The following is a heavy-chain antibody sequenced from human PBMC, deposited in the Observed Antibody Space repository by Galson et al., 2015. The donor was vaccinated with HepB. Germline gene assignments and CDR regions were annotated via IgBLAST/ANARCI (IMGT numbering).Heavy chain of an antibody. Sequence: SETLSLTCAVYGGSFSRYYWSWVRQPPGKGLEWLGEIYHNGRTNYNPALRSRVTISVDTPENQFFLSLRSVAAADTGIYYCARGGATPMIIAYWGQGTLVTVSS. CDR3: ARGGATPMIIAY. D-gene: IGHD3-16*01. CDR2: IYHNGRT. J-gene: IGHJ4*02. CDR1: GGSFSRYY. V-gene: IGHV4-34*01.